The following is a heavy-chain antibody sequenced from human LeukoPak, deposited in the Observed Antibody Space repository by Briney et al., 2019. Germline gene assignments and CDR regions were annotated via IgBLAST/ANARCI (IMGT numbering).Heavy chain of an antibody. Sequence: SETLSLTCAVYGGSFSGYYWSWIRQPPGKGLEWIGEINHSGSTNYNPSLKSRVTISVDTSKNQFSLKLSSVTAADTAVYYCARVTQSDDAFDIWGQGTMVTVSS. J-gene: IGHJ3*02. CDR3: ARVTQSDDAFDI. CDR2: INHSGST. V-gene: IGHV4-34*01. CDR1: GGSFSGYY.